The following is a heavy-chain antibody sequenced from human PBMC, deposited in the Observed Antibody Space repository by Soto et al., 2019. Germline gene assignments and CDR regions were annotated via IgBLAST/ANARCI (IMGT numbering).Heavy chain of an antibody. D-gene: IGHD5-12*01. CDR1: GYTFTSYG. Sequence: QVQLVQSGAEVKKPGASVKVSCKASGYTFTSYGISWVRQAPGQGLEWMGWISAYNGNTNYAQKLQGRVTMTTDTSTSTAYMELRSLRSDDTAVYYCARDQGIRFKVYSGYDPYYFDYWGQGTLVTVSS. CDR3: ARDQGIRFKVYSGYDPYYFDY. CDR2: ISAYNGNT. V-gene: IGHV1-18*01. J-gene: IGHJ4*02.